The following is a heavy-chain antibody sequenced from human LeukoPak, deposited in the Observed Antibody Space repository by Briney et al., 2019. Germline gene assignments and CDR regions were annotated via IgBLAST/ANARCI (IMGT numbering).Heavy chain of an antibody. V-gene: IGHV3-23*01. J-gene: IGHJ4*02. CDR3: ARVYDVLTGGFDH. D-gene: IGHD3-9*01. CDR1: GFTFSSYA. Sequence: GGSLRLSCEASGFTFSSYAMSWVRQAPGKGLEWVSIIGGSGGSIKYADSVKGRFTISRDNSKNTLYLQMNSLRAEDTAVYYCARVYDVLTGGFDHWGQGALVTVSS. CDR2: IGGSGGSI.